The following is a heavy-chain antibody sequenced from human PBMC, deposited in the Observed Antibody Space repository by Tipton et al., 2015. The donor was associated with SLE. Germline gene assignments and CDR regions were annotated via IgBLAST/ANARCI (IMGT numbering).Heavy chain of an antibody. J-gene: IGHJ4*02. Sequence: LSLTCTVSGYSIGRGYYWAWLRQSPGKGLEWIGHIYSSGTTNYNPSLKSRVSISVDTAKNQFSLKLSSVTAADTAVYYCARDGYSYPFDYWGQGTLVTVSS. CDR3: ARDGYSYPFDY. CDR1: GYSIGRGYY. V-gene: IGHV4-38-2*02. CDR2: IYSSGTT. D-gene: IGHD5-18*01.